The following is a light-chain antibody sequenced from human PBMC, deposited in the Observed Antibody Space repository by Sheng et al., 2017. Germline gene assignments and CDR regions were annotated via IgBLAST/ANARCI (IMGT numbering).Light chain of an antibody. V-gene: IGLV1-51*01. CDR1: SSNIGNNF. CDR2: DNY. Sequence: QSVLTQPPSVSAAPGQRVTISCSGYSSNIGNNFVSWYQQFPGTAPKLLIYDNYKRPSGIPDRFSGSKSGTSATLDITGLQTGDEADYYCATWDSSLSAGVFGGGTKLTVL. J-gene: IGLJ2*01. CDR3: ATWDSSLSAGV.